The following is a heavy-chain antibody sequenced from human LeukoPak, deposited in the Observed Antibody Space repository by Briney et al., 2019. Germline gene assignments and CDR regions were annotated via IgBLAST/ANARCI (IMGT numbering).Heavy chain of an antibody. V-gene: IGHV1-18*01. J-gene: IGHJ4*02. CDR3: ARTNIAVAGRVDY. D-gene: IGHD6-19*01. CDR2: ISADNGNT. CDR1: GYTFTSYS. Sequence: AVTVSRKSSGYTFTSYSISRVRHPPGPGLERVGWISADNGNTTYAQKLQGRVTMTTDTSTSTAYMELRSLRSDDTAVYYCARTNIAVAGRVDYWGQGTLVTVSS.